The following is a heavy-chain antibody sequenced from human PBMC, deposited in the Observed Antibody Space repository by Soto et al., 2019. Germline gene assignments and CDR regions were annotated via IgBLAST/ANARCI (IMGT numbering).Heavy chain of an antibody. CDR1: GGSIRNNY. V-gene: IGHV4-59*08. CDR3: ATLRGLGVVSPYFDY. CDR2: IYYTGTS. J-gene: IGHJ4*02. Sequence: SETLSLTCTVSGGSIRNNYWSWIRQPPGKGLEWVGYIYYTGTSKYNPSLKSRVTISVDSSKNQFSLKLDSVTAADTAVYFCATLRGLGVVSPYFDYWGQGLMVTVS. D-gene: IGHD3-10*01.